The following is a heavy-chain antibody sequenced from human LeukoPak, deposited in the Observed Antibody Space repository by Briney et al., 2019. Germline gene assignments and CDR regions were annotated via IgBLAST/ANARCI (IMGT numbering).Heavy chain of an antibody. D-gene: IGHD3-16*02. CDR2: MNPNSGNT. Sequence: GASVKVSCKASGYTFTSYDINWVRQATGQGPEWMGWMNPNSGNTGYAQKFRGRVSITSNTSISTAYMELSSVVSEDTAVYYCARLGELSSDDYWGQGTLVTVSS. CDR3: ARLGELSSDDY. CDR1: GYTFTSYD. J-gene: IGHJ4*02. V-gene: IGHV1-8*03.